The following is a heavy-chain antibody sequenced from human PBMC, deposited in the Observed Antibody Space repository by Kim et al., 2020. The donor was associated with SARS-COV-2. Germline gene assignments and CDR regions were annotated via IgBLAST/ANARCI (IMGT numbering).Heavy chain of an antibody. CDR3: ARSLSVKMATIVERGYYYYGMDV. V-gene: IGHV3-21*01. D-gene: IGHD5-12*01. Sequence: GGSLRLSCAASGFTFCSYSMNWVRQAPGKGLEWVSSISSSSSYIYYADSVKGRFTISRDNAKNSLYLQMNSLRAEDTAVYYCARSLSVKMATIVERGYYYYGMDVWGQGTTVTVSS. CDR2: ISSSSSYI. J-gene: IGHJ6*02. CDR1: GFTFCSYS.